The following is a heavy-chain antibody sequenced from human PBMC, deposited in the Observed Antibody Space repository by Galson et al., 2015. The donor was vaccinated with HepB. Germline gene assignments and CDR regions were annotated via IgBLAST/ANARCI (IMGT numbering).Heavy chain of an antibody. Sequence: QSGAEVKKPGESLMVSCKASGGTFSSYAISWVRQAPGQGLEWMGRIIPILGIANYAQKFQGRVTITADKSTSTAYMEPSSLRSEDTAVYYCASSSSGWAYFDYWGQGTLVTVSS. J-gene: IGHJ4*02. CDR1: GGTFSSYA. CDR3: ASSSSGWAYFDY. CDR2: IIPILGIA. V-gene: IGHV1-69*04. D-gene: IGHD6-19*01.